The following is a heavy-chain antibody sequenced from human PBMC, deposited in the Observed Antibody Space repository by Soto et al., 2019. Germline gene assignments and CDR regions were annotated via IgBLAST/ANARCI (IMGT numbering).Heavy chain of an antibody. CDR2: ISYDGSNK. V-gene: IGHV3-30-3*01. Sequence: QVQLVESWGGVVQPWRSLRLSCAASGFTFSSYAMHWVRQAPGKGLEWVAVISYDGSNKYYADSVKGRVTISRDNSKNTLYLQRNSLRAEDTAVYYCARDGRVGMTTVTKGFDYWGQGTLVTVSS. D-gene: IGHD4-17*01. CDR1: GFTFSSYA. CDR3: ARDGRVGMTTVTKGFDY. J-gene: IGHJ4*02.